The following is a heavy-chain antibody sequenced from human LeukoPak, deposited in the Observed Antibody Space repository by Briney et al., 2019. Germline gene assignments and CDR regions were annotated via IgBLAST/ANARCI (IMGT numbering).Heavy chain of an antibody. Sequence: GVSLRLSCAASGFTVSSSYMTWVRQAPGKGLEWVSVIYSGGSTHYAGSVKGRFTISRDNSKNTVYLQMNSLRAEDTAVYYCARAPYSSSWYFDYWGQGTLVTVSS. D-gene: IGHD6-13*01. CDR3: ARAPYSSSWYFDY. CDR2: IYSGGST. V-gene: IGHV3-66*01. CDR1: GFTVSSSY. J-gene: IGHJ4*02.